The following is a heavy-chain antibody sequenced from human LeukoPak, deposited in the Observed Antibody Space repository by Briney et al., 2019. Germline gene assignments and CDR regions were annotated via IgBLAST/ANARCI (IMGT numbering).Heavy chain of an antibody. J-gene: IGHJ5*02. D-gene: IGHD3-10*01. CDR2: ISGSGGST. V-gene: IGHV3-23*01. Sequence: GGSLRLSCAASGFTFSSYGMHWVRQAPGKGLEWVSAISGSGGSTYYADSVKGRFTISRDNSKNTLYLQMNSLRAEDTAVYYCAKDQLLWFGELGRFDPWGQGTLVTVSS. CDR1: GFTFSSYG. CDR3: AKDQLLWFGELGRFDP.